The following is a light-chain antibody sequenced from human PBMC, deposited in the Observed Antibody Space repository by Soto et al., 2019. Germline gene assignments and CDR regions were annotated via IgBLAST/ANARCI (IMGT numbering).Light chain of an antibody. CDR2: DAS. CDR3: QQRSIWPLT. J-gene: IGKJ4*01. Sequence: TVLTQSPGTLSFSPGERATLSCRASQNVTSNLLVWYQQKPGQAPRLLIYDASNRATGIPARFSGSGSGTDFTLTISSLEPEDVAVYYCQQRSIWPLTFGGGTKVDIK. CDR1: QNVTSNL. V-gene: IGKV3D-20*02.